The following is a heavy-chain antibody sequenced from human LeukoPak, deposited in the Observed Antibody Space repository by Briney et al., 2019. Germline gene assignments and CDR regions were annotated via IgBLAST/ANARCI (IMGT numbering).Heavy chain of an antibody. CDR3: AKELSGYEYYFDY. CDR2: ISGSGGYT. Sequence: GGSLRLPCAASGFNFSSYAMSWVRQAPGKGLEWVSTISGSGGYTYYADSVKGRFTISRDNSKNTLYLQMNSLRAEDTAVYYCAKELSGYEYYFDYWGQGTLVTVSS. J-gene: IGHJ4*02. CDR1: GFNFSSYA. D-gene: IGHD5-12*01. V-gene: IGHV3-23*01.